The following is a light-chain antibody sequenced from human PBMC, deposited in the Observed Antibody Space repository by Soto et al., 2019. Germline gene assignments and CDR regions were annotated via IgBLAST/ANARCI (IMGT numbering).Light chain of an antibody. CDR3: PKYIYSPFP. J-gene: IGKJ2*01. Sequence: DIQMTQSPSSLSASVGDRVTITCRASQGINNYLAWFQQKPGKAPQSLIYAASSLQSGVPSRFRGRASGTDFTLTISSLQPEDFATYYFPKYIYSPFPFGQGNKLDIK. CDR2: AAS. CDR1: QGINNY. V-gene: IGKV1-16*01.